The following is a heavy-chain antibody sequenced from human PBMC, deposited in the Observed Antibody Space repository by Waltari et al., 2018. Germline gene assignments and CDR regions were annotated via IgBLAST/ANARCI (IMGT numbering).Heavy chain of an antibody. CDR3: ARGGLDSGSYLPTPDPLGY. D-gene: IGHD1-26*01. CDR1: GYTFTSYG. J-gene: IGHJ4*02. CDR2: ISVNNGNT. Sequence: QVQLVQSGTEVKKPGASGKVSCTASGYTFTSYGISWVLQAPGQGLGWMGWISVNNGNTNYAQKLQGRITMTTDTSTNTAYMELRSLRYDDTAVYYCARGGLDSGSYLPTPDPLGYWGQGTLVTVSS. V-gene: IGHV1-18*01.